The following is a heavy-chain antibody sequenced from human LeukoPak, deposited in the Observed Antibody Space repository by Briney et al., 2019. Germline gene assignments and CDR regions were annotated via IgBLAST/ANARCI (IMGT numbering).Heavy chain of an antibody. CDR2: INHSGST. Sequence: SETLSLTCAVYGGSFSGYYWSWIRQPPGEGLEWIGEINHSGSTNYNPSLKSRVTISVDTSKNQFSLKLSSVTAADTAVYYCARNQRITMVRGVTGFDYWGQGTLVTVSS. CDR1: GGSFSGYY. J-gene: IGHJ4*02. V-gene: IGHV4-34*01. CDR3: ARNQRITMVRGVTGFDY. D-gene: IGHD3-10*01.